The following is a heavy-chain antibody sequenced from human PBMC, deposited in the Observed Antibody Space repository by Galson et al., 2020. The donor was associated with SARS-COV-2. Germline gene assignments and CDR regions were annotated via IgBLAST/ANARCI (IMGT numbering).Heavy chain of an antibody. J-gene: IGHJ2*01. Sequence: SETLSLTCTVSGGSISSGGYYWSWIRQHPGKGLEWIGYIYYSGSTYYNPSLKSRVTISVDTSKNQFSLKLSSVTAADTAVYYCARGITMIEVRHFDLWGRGTLVTVSS. CDR2: IYYSGST. D-gene: IGHD3-22*01. CDR3: ARGITMIEVRHFDL. V-gene: IGHV4-31*03. CDR1: GGSISSGGYY.